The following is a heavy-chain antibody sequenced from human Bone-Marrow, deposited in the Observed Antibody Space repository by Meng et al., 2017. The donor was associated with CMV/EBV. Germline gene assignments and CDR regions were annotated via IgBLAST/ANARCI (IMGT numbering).Heavy chain of an antibody. Sequence: SETLSLTCAVYGGSFSGYYWSWIRQPPGKGLEWIGEINHSGSTNYNPSRKSRVTISVDTSKNQFSLKLSSVTAADTAVYYCARGPPRYIWGTYGMDVWGQGTTVTVSS. CDR2: INHSGST. D-gene: IGHD3-16*01. J-gene: IGHJ6*02. CDR3: ARGPPRYIWGTYGMDV. CDR1: GGSFSGYY. V-gene: IGHV4-34*01.